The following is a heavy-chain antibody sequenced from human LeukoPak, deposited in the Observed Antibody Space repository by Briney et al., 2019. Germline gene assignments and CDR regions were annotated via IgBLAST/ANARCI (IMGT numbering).Heavy chain of an antibody. CDR1: GFTFNNYA. V-gene: IGHV3-23*01. CDR3: AKGSGGNCYTAFDV. J-gene: IGHJ3*01. D-gene: IGHD2-15*01. Sequence: GGSLRLSCAASGFTFNNYAMRWVRQAPRKGLEWVSCISGGGGTTYYADSVKGRFTISRDNSKNTLYLQMSSLSAEDTALYYCAKGSGGNCYTAFDVWGRGTLFTVSS. CDR2: ISGGGGTT.